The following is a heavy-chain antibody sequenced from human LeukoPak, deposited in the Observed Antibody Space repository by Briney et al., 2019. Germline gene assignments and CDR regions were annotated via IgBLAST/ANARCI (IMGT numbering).Heavy chain of an antibody. CDR3: ARSGYVLNWFDP. CDR1: GYTFTSYG. CDR2: ISAYNGNT. V-gene: IGHV1-18*01. Sequence: ASVKVSCKASGYTFTSYGISWVRQAPGQGLEWMGWISAYNGNTNYAQKLQGRVTLTTDTSTSTAYMELSRLRSDDTAVYYCARSGYVLNWFDPWGQGTLVTVSS. D-gene: IGHD5-12*01. J-gene: IGHJ5*02.